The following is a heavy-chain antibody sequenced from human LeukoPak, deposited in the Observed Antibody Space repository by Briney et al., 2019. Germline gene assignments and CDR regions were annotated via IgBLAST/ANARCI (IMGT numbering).Heavy chain of an antibody. Sequence: SSETLSLTCAVPGHSFSSDYYWAWIRQPPGKGLEWIANVDPRGNTYYNPSLKSRATIALDTFKSQFSLKVTAVTAEGTAIYYCATVGASHYGDWFFDYWGQGVLVTVSS. J-gene: IGHJ4*02. CDR1: GHSFSSDYY. V-gene: IGHV4-38-2*01. D-gene: IGHD4-17*01. CDR2: VDPRGNT. CDR3: ATVGASHYGDWFFDY.